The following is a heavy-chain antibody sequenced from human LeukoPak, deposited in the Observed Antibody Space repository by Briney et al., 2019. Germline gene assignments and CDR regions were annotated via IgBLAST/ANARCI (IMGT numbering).Heavy chain of an antibody. V-gene: IGHV1-2*02. J-gene: IGHJ5*02. CDR2: INPNSGGT. D-gene: IGHD3-10*01. CDR3: ASFVSGPNWFDP. Sequence: ASVTVSCTASGYTFTGYYMHWVRQAPGQGLEWMGWINPNSGGTNYAQKFQGRVTMTRDTSISTAYMELSRLRSDDTAVYYCASFVSGPNWFDPWGQGTLVTVSS. CDR1: GYTFTGYY.